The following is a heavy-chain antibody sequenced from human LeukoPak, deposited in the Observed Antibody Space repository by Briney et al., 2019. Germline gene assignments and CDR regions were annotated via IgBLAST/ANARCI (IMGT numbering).Heavy chain of an antibody. CDR2: IYHSGST. J-gene: IGHJ4*02. V-gene: IGHV4-38-2*02. CDR1: GYSISSGYY. D-gene: IGHD6-19*01. CDR3: AREGGIAVADSDY. Sequence: PSETLSLTCTVSGYSISSGYYWGWIRQPPGKGLEWIGSIYHSGSTYYNPSLKSRVTISVDTSKNQFSLKLSSVTAADTAVYYCAREGGIAVADSDYWGQGTLVTVSS.